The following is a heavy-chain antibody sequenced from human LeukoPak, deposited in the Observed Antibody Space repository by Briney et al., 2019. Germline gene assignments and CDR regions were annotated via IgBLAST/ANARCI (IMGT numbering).Heavy chain of an antibody. D-gene: IGHD4-11*01. CDR3: ARDHGPTVATSPFYSYYMDV. Sequence: SQTLSLTCTVSGDSISSGDYYWSWIRRPAGKGLEWIGRISSSGSTNYNPSLKSRVTISVDTSKNQFSLKLSSVTAADTAVYYCARDHGPTVATSPFYSYYMDVWGKGTTVSVSS. J-gene: IGHJ6*03. CDR2: ISSSGST. V-gene: IGHV4-61*02. CDR1: GDSISSGDYY.